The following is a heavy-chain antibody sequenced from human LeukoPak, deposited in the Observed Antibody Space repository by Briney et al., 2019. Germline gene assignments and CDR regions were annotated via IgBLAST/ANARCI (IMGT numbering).Heavy chain of an antibody. V-gene: IGHV3-66*01. J-gene: IGHJ3*02. CDR3: ARDIRFGDGDAFDI. Sequence: PGGSLRLSCAASGITVSSNYKSWVRQAPGKGLEWVSFIYSGGSTYYADSVKGRFSISRDNSKNTMYLQMNSLRAEDTAVYYCARDIRFGDGDAFDIWGQGTMVTVSS. D-gene: IGHD3-10*01. CDR1: GITVSSNY. CDR2: IYSGGST.